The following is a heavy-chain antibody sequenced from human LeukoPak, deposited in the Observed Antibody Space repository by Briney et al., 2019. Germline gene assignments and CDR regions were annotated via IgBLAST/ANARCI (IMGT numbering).Heavy chain of an antibody. CDR1: GFTFNVYA. Sequence: GGSLRLSCTTSGFTFNVYAMSWVHQAPGKGLEWVGFVRGQAHGGTTDYAASVKGRFTISRDDSRSIVYLQMNSLKTEDTAMYYCTRDGGDSGYWGQGTLVTVSS. CDR3: TRDGGDSGY. J-gene: IGHJ4*02. D-gene: IGHD4-17*01. CDR2: VRGQAHGGTT. V-gene: IGHV3-49*04.